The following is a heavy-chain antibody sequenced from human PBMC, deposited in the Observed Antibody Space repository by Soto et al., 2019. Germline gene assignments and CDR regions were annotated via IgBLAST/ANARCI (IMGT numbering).Heavy chain of an antibody. J-gene: IGHJ4*02. V-gene: IGHV4-59*01. Sequence: QVQLQESGPGLVKPSETLSLTCTVSGGSISSYCWSWVRQPPGEGLEWIANICNSGGTNYNPSLKRRVVLSVDTSRNQFSLKLSSVTAADTAVYYCARGVGRYGSNLDYWGQGTLVTVSS. CDR2: ICNSGGT. CDR1: GGSISSYC. CDR3: ARGVGRYGSNLDY. D-gene: IGHD1-26*01.